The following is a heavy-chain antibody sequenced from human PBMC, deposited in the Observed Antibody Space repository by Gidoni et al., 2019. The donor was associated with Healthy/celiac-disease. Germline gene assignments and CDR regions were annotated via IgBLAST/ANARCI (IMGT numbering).Heavy chain of an antibody. Sequence: EVQLVESGGGLVQPGRSLRLSCAASGFTFDDYAMHWVRKAPGKGLEWVSGISWNSGSIGYADSVKGRFTISRDNAKNSLYLQMNSLRAEDTALYYCAKARGYFDYWGQGTLVTVSS. CDR3: AKARGYFDY. CDR2: ISWNSGSI. D-gene: IGHD3-10*01. V-gene: IGHV3-9*01. CDR1: GFTFDDYA. J-gene: IGHJ4*02.